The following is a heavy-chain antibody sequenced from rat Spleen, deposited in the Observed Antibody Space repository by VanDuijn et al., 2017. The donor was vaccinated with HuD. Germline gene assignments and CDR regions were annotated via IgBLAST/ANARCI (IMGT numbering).Heavy chain of an antibody. D-gene: IGHD1-11*01. Sequence: QVQLMESGPGLVQPSETLSLTCTVSGFSLTSYNVHWVRQSPGKGLEWMGVMWSGGSTDYNSALKSRLSISRDTSKSQVFLKMNSLQTEDTAMYFCARKGDGGALDYWGQGVMVTVSS. V-gene: IGHV2-45*01. CDR3: ARKGDGGALDY. CDR2: MWSGGST. CDR1: GFSLTSYN. J-gene: IGHJ2*01.